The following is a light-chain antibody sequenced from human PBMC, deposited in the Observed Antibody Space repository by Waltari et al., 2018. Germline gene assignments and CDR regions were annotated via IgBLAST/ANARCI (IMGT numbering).Light chain of an antibody. J-gene: IGLJ1*01. CDR1: SSDVGNYNY. CDR2: DVR. CDR3: CSYAGRYTYV. V-gene: IGLV2-11*01. Sequence: QSALTQPRSVSGSPGQSVTIPCTGTSSDVGNYNYVSWYQQPPGKAPKFMIFDVRQRPSGVPDRFSGSKSGSTASLTISGLQAEDEADYYCCSYAGRYTYVFGTGTKVTVL.